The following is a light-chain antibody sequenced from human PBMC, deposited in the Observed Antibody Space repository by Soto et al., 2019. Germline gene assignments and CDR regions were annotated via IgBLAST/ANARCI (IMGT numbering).Light chain of an antibody. J-gene: IGKJ2*01. CDR1: QSGSSN. CDR3: QQYNNWPPYT. CDR2: GAS. Sequence: EIVMTQSPATLSVSPGERATLSCRASQSGSSNLAWYHQKPGQAPRLLIYGASTSATGIPASFSGSGSGTEFTLTISSLQSEDCAVYYCQQYNNWPPYTFGQGTKLEIK. V-gene: IGKV3-15*01.